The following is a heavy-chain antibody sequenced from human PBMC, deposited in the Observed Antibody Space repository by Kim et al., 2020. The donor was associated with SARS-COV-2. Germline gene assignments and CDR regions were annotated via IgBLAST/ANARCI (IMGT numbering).Heavy chain of an antibody. D-gene: IGHD3-22*01. Sequence: SETLSLTCTVSGGSISSYYWSWIRQPAGKGLEWIGRIYTSGSTNYNPSLKSRVTMSVDTSKNQFSLKLSSVTAADTAVYYCARGGESSGYYYSYWYFDLWGRGTLVTVSS. CDR1: GGSISSYY. V-gene: IGHV4-4*07. CDR3: ARGGESSGYYYSYWYFDL. CDR2: IYTSGST. J-gene: IGHJ2*01.